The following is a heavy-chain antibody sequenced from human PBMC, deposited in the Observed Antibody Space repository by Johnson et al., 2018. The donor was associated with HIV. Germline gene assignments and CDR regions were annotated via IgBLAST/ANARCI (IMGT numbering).Heavy chain of an antibody. CDR1: GFTFSDYY. CDR2: ISSSGTGK. V-gene: IGHV3-11*04. D-gene: IGHD1-26*01. CDR3: ARDRDRSGSYAAFVI. J-gene: IGHJ3*02. Sequence: QVQLVESGGGLVQPGGSLRLSCAASGFTFSDYYMSWIRQAPGKGLEWVAYISSSGTGKYYAGPVKGRFTISRDNAKNSLYLQMNSLSAEDTAVYYCARDRDRSGSYAAFVIWGQGTMVIVSS.